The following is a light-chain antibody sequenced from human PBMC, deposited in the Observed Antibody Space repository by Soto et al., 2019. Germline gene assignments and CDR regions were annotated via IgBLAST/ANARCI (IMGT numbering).Light chain of an antibody. CDR2: GAS. V-gene: IGKV3-15*01. CDR3: QQRHMWPIT. J-gene: IGKJ5*01. Sequence: IVMTQSPATLSVSPGERATLSCRASQSVSSNLAWYQQKPGQAPRLLIYGASTRATGIPARFSGSGSGTEFTLTISSLQSEDSAVYYCQQRHMWPITFGQGTRLEIK. CDR1: QSVSSN.